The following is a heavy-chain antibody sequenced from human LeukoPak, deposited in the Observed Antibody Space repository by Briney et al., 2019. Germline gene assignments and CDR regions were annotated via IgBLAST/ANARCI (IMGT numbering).Heavy chain of an antibody. CDR2: IYYSGST. D-gene: IGHD1-26*01. CDR1: GGSISSGDYY. V-gene: IGHV4-30-4*01. CDR3: ARAPWEDIYYFDY. Sequence: SETLSLTCTVSGGSISSGDYYWSWIRQPPGKGLEWIGYIYYSGSTYYNPSLKSRVTISVDTSKNQFSLKLSSVTAADTAVYYCARAPWEDIYYFDYWGQGTLVTVSS. J-gene: IGHJ4*02.